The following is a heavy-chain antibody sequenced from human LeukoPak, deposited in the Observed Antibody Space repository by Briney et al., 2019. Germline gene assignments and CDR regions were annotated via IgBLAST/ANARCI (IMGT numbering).Heavy chain of an antibody. D-gene: IGHD4/OR15-4a*01. Sequence: EGSLRLSCAASGFTFSSYSMNWVRQAPGKGLEWVSFIYSGGSTYYADSVKGRFTISRDNSKNTLYLQMNSLRADDTAVYYCARRAGAYSHPYDYWGQGTLVTVSS. CDR3: ARRAGAYSHPYDY. CDR2: IYSGGST. J-gene: IGHJ4*02. CDR1: GFTFSSYS. V-gene: IGHV3-53*01.